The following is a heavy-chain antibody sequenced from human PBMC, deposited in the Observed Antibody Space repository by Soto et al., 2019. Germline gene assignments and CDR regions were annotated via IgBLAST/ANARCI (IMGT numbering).Heavy chain of an antibody. CDR2: IIPIFGTA. V-gene: IGHV1-69*13. CDR1: GGTFSSYA. CDR3: ARDSNLMVRGVIKFAY. J-gene: IGHJ4*02. Sequence: ASVKVSCKASGGTFSSYAISWVRQAPGQGLEWMGGIIPIFGTANYAQKFQGRVTITADESTSTAYMELSSLRSEDTAVYYCARDSNLMVRGVIKFAYWGQGTLVTVSS. D-gene: IGHD3-10*01.